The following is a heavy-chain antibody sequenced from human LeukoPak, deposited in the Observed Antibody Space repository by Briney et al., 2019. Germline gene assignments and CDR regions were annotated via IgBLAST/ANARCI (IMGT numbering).Heavy chain of an antibody. CDR3: ARGHWELLRAFDY. V-gene: IGHV4-61*08. J-gene: IGHJ4*02. D-gene: IGHD1-26*01. CDR2: IYYSGST. Sequence: PSETLSLTCTVSGGSISSGDYYWSWIRQPPGKGLEWIGYIYYSGSTNYNPSLKSRVTISVDTSKNQFSLKLSSVTAADTAVYYCARGHWELLRAFDYWGQGTLVTVSS. CDR1: GGSISSGDYY.